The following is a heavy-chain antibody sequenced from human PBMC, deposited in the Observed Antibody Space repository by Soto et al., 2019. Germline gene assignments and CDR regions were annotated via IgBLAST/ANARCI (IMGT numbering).Heavy chain of an antibody. Sequence: GGSLRLSCAASGSTFSSYSMNWVRQAPGKGLEWVSSISSSSSYIYYADSVKGRFTISRDNAKNSLYLQMNSLRAEDTAVYYCARDQQGGYPPYYFDYWGQGTLVTVSS. CDR1: GSTFSSYS. D-gene: IGHD5-12*01. CDR2: ISSSSSYI. V-gene: IGHV3-21*01. J-gene: IGHJ4*02. CDR3: ARDQQGGYPPYYFDY.